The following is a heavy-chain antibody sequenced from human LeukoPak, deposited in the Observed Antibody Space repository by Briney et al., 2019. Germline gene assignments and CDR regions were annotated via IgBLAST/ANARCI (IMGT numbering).Heavy chain of an antibody. CDR3: AREWTHDAFDI. CDR1: GFTFSDYY. D-gene: IGHD3/OR15-3a*01. V-gene: IGHV3-11*01. J-gene: IGHJ3*02. CDR2: VSSSGTII. Sequence: QPGGSLTLSCAASGFTFSDYYMSWIRQAPGKGLEWLSCVSSSGTIIFHADSVKGRFIISRDDAKNSLYLQMTSLRAEDTAVYYCAREWTHDAFDIWGQGTMVTVSS.